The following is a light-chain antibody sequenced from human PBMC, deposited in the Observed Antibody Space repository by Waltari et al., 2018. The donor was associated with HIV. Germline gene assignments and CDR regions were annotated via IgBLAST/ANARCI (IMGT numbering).Light chain of an antibody. CDR1: NIGSKS. V-gene: IGLV3-9*01. J-gene: IGLJ2*01. Sequence: SYELTQPLSVSVALGQTARVICGGNNIGSKSVHWYQQKPGQAPVLVIYRDSNRPSGIPERSSGSNSGNTATLTISRAQAGDEADYYCQVWDSNTVIFGGGTRLTVL. CDR2: RDS. CDR3: QVWDSNTVI.